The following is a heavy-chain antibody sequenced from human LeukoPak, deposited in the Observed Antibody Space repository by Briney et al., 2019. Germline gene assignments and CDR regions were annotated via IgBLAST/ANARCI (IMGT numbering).Heavy chain of an antibody. V-gene: IGHV3-21*01. CDR3: ARDRSYYYDSSGSFLDY. J-gene: IGHJ4*02. Sequence: PGGSLRLSCAASGFTFSSYSMNWVRQAPGKGLEWVSSISSSSSYIYYADSVKGRFTISRDNAKNSLYLQMNSLRAEDTAVYYCARDRSYYYDSSGSFLDYWGQETLVTVSS. D-gene: IGHD3-22*01. CDR1: GFTFSSYS. CDR2: ISSSSSYI.